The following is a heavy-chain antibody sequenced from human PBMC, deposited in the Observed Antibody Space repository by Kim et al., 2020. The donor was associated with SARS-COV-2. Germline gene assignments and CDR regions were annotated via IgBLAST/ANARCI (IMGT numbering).Heavy chain of an antibody. V-gene: IGHV7-4-1*02. Sequence: YAQGFTGRFVFSFDTAVSTAYLQISSLKAEDTAVYYCAPSGSSWEYYLDYWGQGTLVTVSS. D-gene: IGHD6-13*01. CDR3: APSGSSWEYYLDY. J-gene: IGHJ4*02.